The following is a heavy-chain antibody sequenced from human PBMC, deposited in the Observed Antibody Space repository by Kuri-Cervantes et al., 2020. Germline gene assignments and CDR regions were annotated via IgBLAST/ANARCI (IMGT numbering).Heavy chain of an antibody. J-gene: IGHJ4*02. CDR3: ARLSGIAVPYYFDY. CDR1: GGSISSSSYY. D-gene: IGHD6-19*01. V-gene: IGHV4-39*01. Sequence: SETLSLTCTVSGGSISSSSYYWGWIRQPPGKGLEWIGSIYYSGSTYYNPSLKSRVTISVDTSKNQFSLKLSSVTAADTAVYYCARLSGIAVPYYFDYWGQGTLVPSPQ. CDR2: IYYSGST.